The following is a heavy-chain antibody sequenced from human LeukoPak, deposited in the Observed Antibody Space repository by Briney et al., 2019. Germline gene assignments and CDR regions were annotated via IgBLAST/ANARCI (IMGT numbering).Heavy chain of an antibody. V-gene: IGHV3-23*01. CDR1: GFTFSSYA. CDR3: AKRDSHYGSGSYHLDY. CDR2: ISGNGDYT. J-gene: IGHJ4*02. D-gene: IGHD3-10*01. Sequence: GGSLRLSCAASGFTFSSYAMSWVRQAPGKGLEWVSTISGNGDYTYYADSVKGRFTISRDNSKNTLYLQMNSLRAEDTAVYYCAKRDSHYGSGSYHLDYWGQGTLVTVSS.